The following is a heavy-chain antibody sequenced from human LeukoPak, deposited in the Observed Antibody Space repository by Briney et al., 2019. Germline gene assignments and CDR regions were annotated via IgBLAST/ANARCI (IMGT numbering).Heavy chain of an antibody. Sequence: PGGSLRLSCAASGFTFSSYAMNWVRQAPGKGLEWVSGISGSGGSTYYADSVKGRFTISRDNAKNSLYLQMNSLRAEDTAVYYCARDQGLYGSGSFPDGKFDYWGQGTLVTVSS. CDR3: ARDQGLYGSGSFPDGKFDY. CDR2: ISGSGGST. CDR1: GFTFSSYA. V-gene: IGHV3-23*01. J-gene: IGHJ4*02. D-gene: IGHD3-10*01.